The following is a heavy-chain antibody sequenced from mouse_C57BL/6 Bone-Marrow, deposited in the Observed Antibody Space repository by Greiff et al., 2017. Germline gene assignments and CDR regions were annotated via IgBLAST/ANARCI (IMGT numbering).Heavy chain of an antibody. CDR1: GYTFTSYG. D-gene: IGHD1-1*01. CDR2: IYIGNGYT. V-gene: IGHV1-58*01. J-gene: IGHJ4*01. Sequence: EVKLVESGAELVRPGSSVKMSCKTSGYTFTSYGINWVKQRPGQGLEWIGYIYIGNGYTEYNEKLKGTATLTSDTSSSPAYMQLSSLTSEDSASYFCARGGGNYYGSSPYYYAMDYWGQGTSVTVSS. CDR3: ARGGGNYYGSSPYYYAMDY.